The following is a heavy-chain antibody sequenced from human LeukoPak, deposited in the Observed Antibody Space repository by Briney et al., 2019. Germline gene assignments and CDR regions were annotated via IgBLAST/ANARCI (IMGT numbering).Heavy chain of an antibody. CDR1: VFTISSYW. D-gene: IGHD4-17*01. CDR2: INQDGSQK. CDR3: ARDWFDGDYDRFDY. V-gene: IGHV3-7*03. J-gene: IGHJ4*02. Sequence: GGPLRLSCAVSVFTISSYWMSWFRQAPGKGLEWVANINQDGSQKFSVESVKGRFIISRDNAKNSVSLQMGSLRVEDTAVYYWARDWFDGDYDRFDYWVRGTLVTDSS.